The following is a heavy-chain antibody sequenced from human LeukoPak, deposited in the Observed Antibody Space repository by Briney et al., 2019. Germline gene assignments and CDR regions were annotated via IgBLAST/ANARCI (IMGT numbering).Heavy chain of an antibody. Sequence: GGSLRLSCAASGFTFSCYAMHWVRQAPGKGLEWVSAISGSGGSTYYADSVKARFTISRDNSKNTLYLQMNSLRAEDTAVYYCTKGRRITMIVVVRGLQFDYWGQGTLVTVSS. CDR1: GFTFSCYA. CDR2: ISGSGGST. J-gene: IGHJ4*02. V-gene: IGHV3-23*01. CDR3: TKGRRITMIVVVRGLQFDY. D-gene: IGHD3-22*01.